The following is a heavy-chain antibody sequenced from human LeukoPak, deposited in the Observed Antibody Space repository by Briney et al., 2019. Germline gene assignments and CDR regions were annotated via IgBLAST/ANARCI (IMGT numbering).Heavy chain of an antibody. CDR3: ARGTMIVVPLYYYYMDV. J-gene: IGHJ6*03. V-gene: IGHV3-11*04. D-gene: IGHD3-22*01. CDR1: GFTCSDYY. CDR2: ISSSGSTI. Sequence: GGSLRLSCAASGFTCSDYYMSWIRQAPGKGLEWVSYISSSGSTIYYADSVKGRFTISRDNAKNSLYLQMNSLRAEDTAVYYCARGTMIVVPLYYYYMDVWGKGTTVTVSS.